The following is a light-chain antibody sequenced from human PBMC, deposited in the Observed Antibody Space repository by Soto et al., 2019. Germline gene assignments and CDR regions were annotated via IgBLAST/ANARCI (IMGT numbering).Light chain of an antibody. Sequence: QSALTQPPSASGSPGQSVTISCTGTSSDVGGYNYVSWYQQHPGKAPKLMIYEVSKRPSGVPDRFSGSKSGNTASLTVSGFQAEDEADYYCSSYAGSNNFCVFGTGTKVTVL. CDR1: SSDVGGYNY. CDR2: EVS. J-gene: IGLJ1*01. CDR3: SSYAGSNNFCV. V-gene: IGLV2-8*01.